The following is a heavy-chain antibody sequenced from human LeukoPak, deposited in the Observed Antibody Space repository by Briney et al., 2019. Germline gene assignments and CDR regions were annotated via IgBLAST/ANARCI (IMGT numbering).Heavy chain of an antibody. CDR3: ARGRSGYCSGGSCYSNYYYYYMDV. Sequence: SETLSLTCAVYGGSFSVYYWSWIRQPPGKGLEWIGEINHSGSTNYNPSLKSRVPISVDTSKNQFSLKLSSVTAADTAVYYCARGRSGYCSGGSCYSNYYYYYMDVWGKGTTVTVSS. J-gene: IGHJ6*03. V-gene: IGHV4-34*01. CDR2: INHSGST. CDR1: GGSFSVYY. D-gene: IGHD2-15*01.